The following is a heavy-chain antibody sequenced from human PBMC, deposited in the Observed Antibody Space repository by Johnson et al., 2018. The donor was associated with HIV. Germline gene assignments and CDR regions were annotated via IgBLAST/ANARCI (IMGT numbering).Heavy chain of an antibody. CDR1: GFTFSSYG. CDR2: IWYDGSNK. J-gene: IGHJ3*02. D-gene: IGHD1-1*01. CDR3: ARGTGTDDAFDI. Sequence: QMQLVESGGGVVQPGRSLRLSCAASGFTFSSYGMHWVRQAPGKGLEWVAVIWYDGSNKYYADSVKGRFTISRDNSKNTLYLQMNSLRAEDTAVYYCARGTGTDDAFDIWGQGTMVTVSS. V-gene: IGHV3-33*01.